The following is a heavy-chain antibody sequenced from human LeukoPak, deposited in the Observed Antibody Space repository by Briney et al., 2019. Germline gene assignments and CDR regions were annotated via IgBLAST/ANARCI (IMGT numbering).Heavy chain of an antibody. CDR3: AGGGSCYGGTY. CDR1: GLTVSTNH. V-gene: IGHV3-66*02. CDR2: IYGGGSK. Sequence: GGSLRLSCAVSGLTVSTNHMTWVRQAPGKGLECVSVIYGGGSKYYADSGKGRFTISRDNSKNTLYLQMNSLRAEDTAVYYCAGGGSCYGGTYWGQGTLVTVSS. J-gene: IGHJ4*02. D-gene: IGHD2-15*01.